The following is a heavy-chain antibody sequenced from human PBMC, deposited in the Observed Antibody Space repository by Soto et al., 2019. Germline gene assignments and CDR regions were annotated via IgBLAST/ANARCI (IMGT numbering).Heavy chain of an antibody. Sequence: QVQLQQWGAGLLKPSETLSLTCAVYGGSCSGYYWSWIRQPPGKGLEWIGEINHSGSTNYNPSLKSRVTISVDTSKNQFSLKLSSVTAADTAVYYCAIGRYDYIWGSYRYFDYWGQGTLVTVSS. CDR2: INHSGST. D-gene: IGHD3-16*02. V-gene: IGHV4-34*01. J-gene: IGHJ4*02. CDR3: AIGRYDYIWGSYRYFDY. CDR1: GGSCSGYY.